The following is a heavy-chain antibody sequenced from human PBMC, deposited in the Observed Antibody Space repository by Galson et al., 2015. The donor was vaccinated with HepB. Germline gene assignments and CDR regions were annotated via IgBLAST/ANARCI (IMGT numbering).Heavy chain of an antibody. CDR2: IWYDGSNE. Sequence: SLRLSCAASGFTFSSYGMHWVRQAPGKGLEWVAVIWYDGSNEYYGDSVKGRFTISRDNSKNTLYLQMNGLRADDTAVYYCARDFLTMLRGHDGFGIWGRGTMVTVSS. CDR3: ARDFLTMLRGHDGFGI. CDR1: GFTFSSYG. J-gene: IGHJ3*02. V-gene: IGHV3-33*01. D-gene: IGHD3-10*01.